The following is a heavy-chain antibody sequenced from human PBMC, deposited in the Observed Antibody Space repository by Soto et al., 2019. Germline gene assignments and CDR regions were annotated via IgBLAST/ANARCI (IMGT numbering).Heavy chain of an antibody. J-gene: IGHJ2*01. V-gene: IGHV4-30-2*01. CDR1: GGSISSGGYS. CDR2: IYHSGST. D-gene: IGHD3-22*01. Sequence: QLQLQESGSGLVKPSQTLSLTCAVSGGSISSGGYSWSWIRQPPGKGLEWIGYIYHSGSTYYNPSLKSRVTISVDRSKNQFSLKLSSVTAADTAVYYCARAPPYYDSSGYYLWYFDLWGRGTLVTVSS. CDR3: ARAPPYYDSSGYYLWYFDL.